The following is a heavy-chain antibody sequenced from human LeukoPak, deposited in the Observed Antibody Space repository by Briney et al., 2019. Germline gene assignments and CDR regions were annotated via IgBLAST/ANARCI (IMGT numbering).Heavy chain of an antibody. V-gene: IGHV3-30*04. D-gene: IGHD2-2*01. CDR2: ISYDGSNR. J-gene: IGHJ4*02. CDR1: GFSFSGYA. CDR3: ARGDCSSTSCYLFDY. Sequence: PGGSLRLSCAASGFSFSGYAMHWVRQAPGTGLEWVAVISYDGSNRYYADSVKGRFTISRDNSKNTLYLQMNSLRAEDTAVYYCARGDCSSTSCYLFDYWGQGTLVTVSS.